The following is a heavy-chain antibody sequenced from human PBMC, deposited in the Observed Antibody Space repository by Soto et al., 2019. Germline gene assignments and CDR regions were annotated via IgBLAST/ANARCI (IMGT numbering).Heavy chain of an antibody. CDR1: GFTFSNFW. D-gene: IGHD5-18*01. CDR3: PERGGDTFGLSY. CDR2: ITTDGSST. Sequence: EVQLVESGGGLVQPGGSLRLSCAASGFTFSNFWMRWVRQAPGEGLVWVSRITTDGSSTSYADSVKGRFTISRDNAKNTLYLQMISQRVDDTGMYDRPERGGDTFGLSYWGQGTLVTVSS. V-gene: IGHV3-74*01. J-gene: IGHJ4*02.